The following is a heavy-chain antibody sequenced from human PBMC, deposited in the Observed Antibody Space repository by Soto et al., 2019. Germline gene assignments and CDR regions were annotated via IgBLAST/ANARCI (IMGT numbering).Heavy chain of an antibody. V-gene: IGHV4-59*01. CDR3: ARGSAGSFHWFDP. J-gene: IGHJ5*02. CDR1: GGSISSYY. D-gene: IGHD2-15*01. CDR2: IYYSGST. Sequence: SETLSLTCTVSGGSISSYYWSWIRQPPGKGLEWIGYIYYSGSTNYNPSLKSRVTISVDTSKNQFSLKLSSVTAADTAVYYCARGSAGSFHWFDPWGQGTLVTVSS.